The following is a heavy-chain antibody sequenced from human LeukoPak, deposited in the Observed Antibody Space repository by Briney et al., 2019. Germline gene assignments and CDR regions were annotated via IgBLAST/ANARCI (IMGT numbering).Heavy chain of an antibody. V-gene: IGHV4-61*02. Sequence: SETLSLTCTVSGGSISSGNYYWSWIRQPAGKRLEWIGRIYTIGGTNYNPSLKSRVTMSVDTSKNQFSLNLISMTAADTAVYYCAKVAKYYYGSETYFFFDHWGQGTLVTVSS. J-gene: IGHJ4*02. D-gene: IGHD3-10*01. CDR3: AKVAKYYYGSETYFFFDH. CDR1: GGSISSGNYY. CDR2: IYTIGGT.